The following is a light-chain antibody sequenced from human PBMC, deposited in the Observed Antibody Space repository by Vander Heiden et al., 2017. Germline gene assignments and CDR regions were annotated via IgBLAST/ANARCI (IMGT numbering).Light chain of an antibody. J-gene: IGKJ4*01. CDR1: QDISTF. V-gene: IGKV1-33*01. CDR2: DAS. CDR3: QQYDNLPLT. Sequence: DIEMTQSPSSLSASVGDRVTLTCQASQDISTFLNWYQQKPGKAPKLLIYDASNLEAGVPSRFSGGGSGTDFTFAISSLQPEDIATYYCQQYDNLPLTFGGGTKVEI.